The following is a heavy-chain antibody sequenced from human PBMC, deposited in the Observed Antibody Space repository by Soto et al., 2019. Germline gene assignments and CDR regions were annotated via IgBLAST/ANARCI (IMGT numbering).Heavy chain of an antibody. CDR3: ARYPLYDYVWGSYQHVDC. Sequence: GESLQISCAASGFTFSRYEMNWVRQAPGKGLEWVSYISSSGSTIYYADSVKGRFTISRDNAKNSLYLQMNSLRAEDTAVYYCARYPLYDYVWGSYQHVDCWGKGTLVTVSS. V-gene: IGHV3-48*03. D-gene: IGHD3-16*01. CDR2: ISSSGSTI. J-gene: IGHJ4*02. CDR1: GFTFSRYE.